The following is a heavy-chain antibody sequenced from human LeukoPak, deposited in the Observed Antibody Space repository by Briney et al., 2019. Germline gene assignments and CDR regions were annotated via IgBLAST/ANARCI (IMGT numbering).Heavy chain of an antibody. CDR3: ARDLNSGYYPYYFDY. Sequence: GGSLRLSCAASGFTVSSTYMSWVRQAPGKGLEWVSVIYSGGSTYYADSVKGRFTISRDNAKKSLYLQMNSLRDEDTAVYYCARDLNSGYYPYYFDYWGQGTLVTVSS. V-gene: IGHV3-66*01. J-gene: IGHJ4*02. CDR1: GFTVSSTY. CDR2: IYSGGST. D-gene: IGHD3-22*01.